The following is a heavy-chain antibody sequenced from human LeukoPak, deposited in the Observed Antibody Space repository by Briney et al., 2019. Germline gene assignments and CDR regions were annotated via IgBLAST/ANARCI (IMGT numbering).Heavy chain of an antibody. CDR2: IYYSGST. D-gene: IGHD3-3*01. Sequence: SETLSLTCTVSGGSISSSSYYWGWIRQPPGKGLEWIGSIYYSGSTYYNPSLKSRVTISVDTSKNQFSLKLSSVTAADTAVYYCARGLRGLRFLEWSQRYYYYYGMDVWGQGTTVTVSS. CDR1: GGSISSSSYY. V-gene: IGHV4-39*01. CDR3: ARGLRGLRFLEWSQRYYYYYGMDV. J-gene: IGHJ6*02.